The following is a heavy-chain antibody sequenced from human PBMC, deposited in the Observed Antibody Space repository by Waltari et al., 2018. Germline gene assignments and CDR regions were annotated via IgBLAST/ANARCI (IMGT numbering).Heavy chain of an antibody. CDR1: GGSISSGNW. J-gene: IGHJ5*02. D-gene: IGHD5-12*01. V-gene: IGHV4-4*02. Sequence: QVQLQESGPGLVKPSGTLSLTCVVYGGSISSGNWWSWVRQPPGKGLEWIGEIYHSGRTNYHPSLKSRLSISLDKSKNQFSLNLSSVTAADTAVYYCARDRGLRGGYDSWGQGTLVTVSS. CDR3: ARDRGLRGGYDS. CDR2: IYHSGRT.